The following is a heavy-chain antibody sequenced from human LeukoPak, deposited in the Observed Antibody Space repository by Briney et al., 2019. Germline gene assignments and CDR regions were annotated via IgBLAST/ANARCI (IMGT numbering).Heavy chain of an antibody. Sequence: ASVKVSCKASGYTFTSYYMHWVRQAPGQGLEWMGIINPSGGSTSYAQKFQGRVTMTRDMSTSTVYMELSSPGSEDTAVYYCARDRGVLRYFDWLFEFDYWGQGTLVTVSS. CDR3: ARDRGVLRYFDWLFEFDY. D-gene: IGHD3-9*01. CDR2: INPSGGST. V-gene: IGHV1-46*01. CDR1: GYTFTSYY. J-gene: IGHJ4*02.